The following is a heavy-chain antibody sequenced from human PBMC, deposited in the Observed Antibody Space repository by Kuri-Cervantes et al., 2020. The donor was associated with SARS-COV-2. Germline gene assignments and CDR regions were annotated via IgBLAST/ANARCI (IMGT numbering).Heavy chain of an antibody. J-gene: IGHJ4*02. V-gene: IGHV3-30*02. CDR3: AKAPGTYSSGWYPSVFDY. CDR1: GFTFSSYG. CDR2: IRYDGSNK. Sequence: GGSLRLSCAASGFTFSSYGMHWVRQAPGKGLEWVAFIRYDGSNKYYADSVKGRFTISRDNSKNTLYLQMNSLRAEDTAVYYCAKAPGTYSSGWYPSVFDYWGQGTLVTVSS. D-gene: IGHD6-19*01.